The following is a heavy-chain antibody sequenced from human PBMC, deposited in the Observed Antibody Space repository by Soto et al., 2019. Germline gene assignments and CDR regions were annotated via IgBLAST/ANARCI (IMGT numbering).Heavy chain of an antibody. CDR2: IYYSGIT. CDR3: ARSLINSGSYSPFDY. Sequence: SETLSLTCTVSGGSISSGDYYWSWIRHPPGKGLEWIGYIYYSGITYYNPSLKSRVTISVDTSKNQFSLKLSSVTAADTAVYYCARSLINSGSYSPFDYWGQGTLVTVSS. J-gene: IGHJ4*02. CDR1: GGSISSGDYY. D-gene: IGHD1-26*01. V-gene: IGHV4-30-4*01.